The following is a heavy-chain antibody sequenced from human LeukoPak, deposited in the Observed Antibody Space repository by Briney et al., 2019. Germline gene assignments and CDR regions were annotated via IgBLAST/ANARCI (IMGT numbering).Heavy chain of an antibody. J-gene: IGHJ5*02. CDR2: IYYSGST. V-gene: IGHV4-59*06. Sequence: SETLSLTCTVAGDSIRSYYWSWVRQHPGKGLEWIGYIYYSGSTYYNPSLKSRVTISVDTSKNQFSLKLSSVTAADTAVYYCARTAAGTDPYYYDSSGLINWFDPWGQGTLVTVSS. CDR1: GDSIRSYY. CDR3: ARTAAGTDPYYYDSSGLINWFDP. D-gene: IGHD3-22*01.